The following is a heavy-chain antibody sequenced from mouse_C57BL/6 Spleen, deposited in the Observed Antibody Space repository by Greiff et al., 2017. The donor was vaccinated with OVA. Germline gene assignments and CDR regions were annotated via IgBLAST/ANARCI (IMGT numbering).Heavy chain of an antibody. J-gene: IGHJ2*01. CDR1: GYTFTDYE. V-gene: IGHV1-15*01. D-gene: IGHD3-2*02. Sequence: VQRVESGAELVRPGASVTLSCKASGYTFTDYEMHWVKQTPVHGLEWIGAIDPETGGTAYNQKFKGKARLTADKSSSTAYMELRSLTSEDSAVYYCTRGTAQAKDFDYWGQGTTLTVSS. CDR2: IDPETGGT. CDR3: TRGTAQAKDFDY.